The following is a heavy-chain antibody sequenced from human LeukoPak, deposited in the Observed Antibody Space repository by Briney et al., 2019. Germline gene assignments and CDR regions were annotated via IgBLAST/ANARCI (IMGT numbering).Heavy chain of an antibody. J-gene: IGHJ4*02. Sequence: SETLSLTCTVSGGSISSSDYCWDWIRQPPGKGLEWIGTICFSGTFYSPSLKSRVTISVDTSKNQFSLKVNSMTTADTAVFYCARRRLNKGYLDDWGQGTLVTVSS. D-gene: IGHD1/OR15-1a*01. V-gene: IGHV4-39*01. CDR3: ARRRLNKGYLDD. CDR1: GGSISSSDYC. CDR2: ICFSGT.